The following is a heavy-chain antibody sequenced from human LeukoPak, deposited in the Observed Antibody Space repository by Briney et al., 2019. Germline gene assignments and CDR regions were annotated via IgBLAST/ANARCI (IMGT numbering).Heavy chain of an antibody. V-gene: IGHV1-18*01. CDR1: GYTFTSYG. CDR3: ARDGYCSGGSCYSPDY. CDR2: ISAYNGNT. D-gene: IGHD2-15*01. J-gene: IGHJ4*02. Sequence: GASVKVSCEASGYTFTSYGISWVRQAPGQGLEWMGWISAYNGNTNYAQKLQGRVTMTTDTSTSTAYMELRSLRSDDTAVYYCARDGYCSGGSCYSPDYWGQGTLVTVSS.